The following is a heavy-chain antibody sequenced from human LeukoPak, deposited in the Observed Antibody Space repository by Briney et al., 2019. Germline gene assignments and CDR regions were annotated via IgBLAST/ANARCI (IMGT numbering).Heavy chain of an antibody. J-gene: IGHJ4*02. Sequence: GGSLRLSCAASGFTFSSYSMNWVRQAPGKGLEWVSSISSSSSYIYYADSVKGRFTISRDNAKNSLYLQMNSLRAEDTAVYYCARDRGASCWSGYYWGYYFDYWGQGTLVTVSS. CDR3: ARDRGASCWSGYYWGYYFDY. D-gene: IGHD3-3*01. V-gene: IGHV3-21*01. CDR2: ISSSSSYI. CDR1: GFTFSSYS.